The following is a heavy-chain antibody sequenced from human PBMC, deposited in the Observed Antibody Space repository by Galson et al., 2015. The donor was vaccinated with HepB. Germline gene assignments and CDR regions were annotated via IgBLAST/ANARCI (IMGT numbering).Heavy chain of an antibody. J-gene: IGHJ3*02. CDR1: GYTLTELS. CDR2: FDPEDGET. CDR3: ATDRGYSSSLSAFDI. V-gene: IGHV1-24*01. Sequence: SVKVSCKVSGYTLTELSMHWVRQAPGKGLEWMGGFDPEDGETIYAQKFQGRVTMTEDTSTDTAYMELSSLRSEDTAVYYCATDRGYSSSLSAFDIWGQGTMVTVSP. D-gene: IGHD6-13*01.